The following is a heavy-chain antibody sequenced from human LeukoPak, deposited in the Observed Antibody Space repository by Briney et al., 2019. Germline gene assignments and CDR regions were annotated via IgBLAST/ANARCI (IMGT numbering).Heavy chain of an antibody. J-gene: IGHJ4*02. CDR1: GGTFSSYA. D-gene: IGHD1-26*01. V-gene: IGHV1-69*04. CDR2: IIPILGIA. CDR3: ARELGLVVATAYFDY. Sequence: SVKVSCKASGGTFSSYAISWVRQAPGQGLEWMGRIIPILGIANYAQKFQGRVTITADKSTSTAYMELSSLRSEDTAVYYCARELGLVVATAYFDYWGQGTLVTVSS.